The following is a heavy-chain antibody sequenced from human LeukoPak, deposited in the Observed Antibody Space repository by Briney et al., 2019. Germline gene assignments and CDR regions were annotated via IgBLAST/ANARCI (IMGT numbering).Heavy chain of an antibody. J-gene: IGHJ5*01. CDR2: ITSISDGT. D-gene: IGHD3-10*01. CDR3: VKDRPNYFGWNGHYYTRNGDS. V-gene: IGHV3-23*01. CDR1: GFTFNIYA. Sequence: GGSLRLSCAASGFTFNIYAMSWVRQAPGEGLEWVSSITSISDGTFYADSVKGRFTISRDNSKSTLYLQMNSQRAEDTALYYCVKDRPNYFGWNGHYYTRNGDSWGQGTLVTVSS.